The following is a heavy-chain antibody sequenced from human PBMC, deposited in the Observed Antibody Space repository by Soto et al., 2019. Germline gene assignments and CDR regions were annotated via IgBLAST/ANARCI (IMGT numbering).Heavy chain of an antibody. V-gene: IGHV1-18*04. D-gene: IGHD3-16*01. J-gene: IGHJ6*02. CDR1: GYTFTSYG. Sequence: AAVKVACKASGYTFTSYGINWVRQAPGQGLEWMGWISAYNGNTNYAQKLQGRVTMTTDPSTSTAYKELRSLRSDDTAVYYCARRGRSYYYGMDVWGQGITVTGSS. CDR3: ARRGRSYYYGMDV. CDR2: ISAYNGNT.